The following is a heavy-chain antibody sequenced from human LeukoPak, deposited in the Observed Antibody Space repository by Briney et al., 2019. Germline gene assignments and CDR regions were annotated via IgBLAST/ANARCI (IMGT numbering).Heavy chain of an antibody. J-gene: IGHJ6*02. Sequence: GRSLRLSCAASGXTFSSYGMHWVRQAPGKGLEWVAVIWYDGSNKYYADSVKGRFTISRDNSKNTLYLQMNSLRAEDTAVYYCARDRAIYYYDSSGHRAYYYYYYGMDVWGQGTTVTVSS. CDR1: GXTFSSYG. CDR2: IWYDGSNK. V-gene: IGHV3-33*01. CDR3: ARDRAIYYYDSSGHRAYYYYYYGMDV. D-gene: IGHD3-22*01.